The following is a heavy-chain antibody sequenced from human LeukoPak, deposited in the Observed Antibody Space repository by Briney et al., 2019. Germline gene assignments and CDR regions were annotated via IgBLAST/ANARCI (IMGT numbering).Heavy chain of an antibody. CDR2: INPNSGGT. CDR1: GYTFTGYY. Sequence: GASVKVSCKASGYTFTGYYMLWVRQAPGQGLEWMGWINPNSGGTNYAQKFQGRVTMTRDTSISTAYMELSRLRSDDTAVYYCARGSISWYLSPYYFDYWGQGTLVTVSS. D-gene: IGHD6-13*01. J-gene: IGHJ4*02. CDR3: ARGSISWYLSPYYFDY. V-gene: IGHV1-2*02.